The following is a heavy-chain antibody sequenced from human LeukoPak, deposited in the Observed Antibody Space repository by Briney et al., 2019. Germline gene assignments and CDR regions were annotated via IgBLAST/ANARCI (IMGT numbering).Heavy chain of an antibody. CDR2: MKEDGSDI. D-gene: IGHD3-9*01. J-gene: IGHJ4*02. Sequence: GGSLRLYCVASGFSFSSYTMSWVRQAPGKGLEWVAKMKEDGSDIHYVDSVKGRFTICRDNAKNSLCLQMSSLRVEDTAVYYCARGGARYLDSWGQGILVTVSS. V-gene: IGHV3-7*01. CDR1: GFSFSSYT. CDR3: ARGGARYLDS.